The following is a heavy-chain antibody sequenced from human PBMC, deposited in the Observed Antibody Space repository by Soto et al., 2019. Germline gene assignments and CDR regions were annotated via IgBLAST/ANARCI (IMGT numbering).Heavy chain of an antibody. CDR1: GFTFDDYA. CDR2: ISWDGGST. CDR3: AKDMATSYYDFWSGLQIYGMDV. V-gene: IGHV3-43D*04. D-gene: IGHD3-3*01. Sequence: SGGSLRLSCAASGFTFDDYAMHWVRQAPGKGLEWVSLISWDGGSTYYADSVKGRFTISRDNSKNSLYLQMNSLRAEDTALYYCAKDMATSYYDFWSGLQIYGMDVWGQGTTVTVSS. J-gene: IGHJ6*02.